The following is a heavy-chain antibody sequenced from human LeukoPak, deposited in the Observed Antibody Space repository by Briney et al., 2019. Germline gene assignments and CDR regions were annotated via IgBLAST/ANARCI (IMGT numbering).Heavy chain of an antibody. V-gene: IGHV4-34*01. CDR1: GGSFSGYY. CDR3: ARITYQDIVVVPAAIAPYYYYYYMDV. D-gene: IGHD2-2*02. J-gene: IGHJ6*03. Sequence: SETLSLTCAVYGGSFSGYYWSWIRQPPGKGLEWIGEINHSGSTNYNPSLKSRVTISVDTSKNQFSPKLSSVTAADTAVYYCARITYQDIVVVPAAIAPYYYYYYMDVWGKGTTVTVSS. CDR2: INHSGST.